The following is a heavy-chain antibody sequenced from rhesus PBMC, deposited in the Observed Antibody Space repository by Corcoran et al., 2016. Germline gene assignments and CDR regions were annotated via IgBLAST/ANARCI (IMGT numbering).Heavy chain of an antibody. D-gene: IGHD3-34*01. J-gene: IGHJ4*01. V-gene: IGHV4-76*01. Sequence: QVQLQESGPGLVKPSATLSLTCAVSGGSISGNYDWNWIRQPPGKGLEWIGYIYGSRGSTNYNPSLKNRVTISKDTSKNQLSLEVRSVTAADSAVYYCVRVPSWGNFDYWGQGVLVTVSS. CDR1: GGSISGNYD. CDR3: VRVPSWGNFDY. CDR2: IYGSRGST.